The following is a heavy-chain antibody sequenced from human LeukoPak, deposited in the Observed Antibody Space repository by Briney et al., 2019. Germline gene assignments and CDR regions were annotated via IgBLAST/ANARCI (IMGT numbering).Heavy chain of an antibody. D-gene: IGHD6-13*01. CDR2: ISGSGGST. Sequence: GGSLRLSCAASGFTFSSYAMSWVRQAPGKGLEWVSAISGSGGSTYYADSVKGRFTISRDNSKNTLYLQMNSLRAEDAAVYYCAKGGYNSSWYPFDYWGQGTLVTVSS. CDR1: GFTFSSYA. V-gene: IGHV3-23*01. CDR3: AKGGYNSSWYPFDY. J-gene: IGHJ4*02.